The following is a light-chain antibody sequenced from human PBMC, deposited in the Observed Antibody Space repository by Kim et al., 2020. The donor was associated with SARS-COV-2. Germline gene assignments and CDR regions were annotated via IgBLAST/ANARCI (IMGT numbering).Light chain of an antibody. CDR1: QDISKY. CDR2: DTS. J-gene: IGKJ3*01. V-gene: IGKV1-33*01. CDR3: QQYENV. Sequence: DIQMTQSPSSLSASVGDRVTITCQASQDISKYLNWYQQKPGKAPKLLIYDTSSLEIGVPSRFSGSGSGTHFILTISSLQPEDIATYYCQQYENVFGPGTKVDIK.